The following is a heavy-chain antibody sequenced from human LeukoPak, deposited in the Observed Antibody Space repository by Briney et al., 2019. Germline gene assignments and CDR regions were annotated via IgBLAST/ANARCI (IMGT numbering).Heavy chain of an antibody. J-gene: IGHJ4*02. CDR2: ISYDGSNK. CDR3: ARVSRIAVAEFDY. D-gene: IGHD6-19*01. CDR1: GFTFSSYA. Sequence: GGFLRLSCAASGFTFSSYAMHWVRQAPGKGLEWVAVISYDGSNKYYADSVKGRFTISRDNSKNTLYLQMNSLRAEDTAVYYCARVSRIAVAEFDYWGQGTLVTVSS. V-gene: IGHV3-30-3*01.